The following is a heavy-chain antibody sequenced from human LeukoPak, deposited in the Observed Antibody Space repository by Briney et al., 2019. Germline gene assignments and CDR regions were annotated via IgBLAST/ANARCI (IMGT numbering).Heavy chain of an antibody. J-gene: IGHJ4*02. CDR3: ARVYYDFWSGYSRHFDY. Sequence: GASVKVSCKASGYTFTSYDINWVRQATGQGLEWMGWMNPNSGNTGYAQKFQGRVTMTRNTSISTAYMELSSLRSEDTAVYYCARVYYDFWSGYSRHFDYWGQGTLVIVSS. D-gene: IGHD3-3*01. V-gene: IGHV1-8*01. CDR1: GYTFTSYD. CDR2: MNPNSGNT.